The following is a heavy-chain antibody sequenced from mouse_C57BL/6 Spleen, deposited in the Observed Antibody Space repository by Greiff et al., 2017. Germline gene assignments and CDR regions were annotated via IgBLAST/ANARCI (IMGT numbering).Heavy chain of an antibody. CDR2: IDPETGGT. V-gene: IGHV1-15*01. Sequence: QVQLQHSGAELVRPGASVTLSCKASGYTFTDYEMHWVKQTPVHGLEWIGAIDPETGGTAYNQKFKGKAILTADKSSSTAYMELRSLTSEDSAVYYCTRYITTVVVPFDYWGQGTTLTVSS. J-gene: IGHJ2*01. D-gene: IGHD1-1*01. CDR3: TRYITTVVVPFDY. CDR1: GYTFTDYE.